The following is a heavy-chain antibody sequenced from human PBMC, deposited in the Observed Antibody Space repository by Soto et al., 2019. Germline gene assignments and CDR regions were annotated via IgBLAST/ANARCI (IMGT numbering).Heavy chain of an antibody. D-gene: IGHD5-12*01. CDR1: GGTFSSYA. Sequence: SVKVSCKASGGTFSSYAISWVRQAPGQGLEWTGGIIPIFGTANYAQKFQGRVTITADESTSTAYMELSSLRSEDTAVYYCARGMATNAANYYYGMDVWGQGTTVTVSS. CDR2: IIPIFGTA. CDR3: ARGMATNAANYYYGMDV. J-gene: IGHJ6*02. V-gene: IGHV1-69*13.